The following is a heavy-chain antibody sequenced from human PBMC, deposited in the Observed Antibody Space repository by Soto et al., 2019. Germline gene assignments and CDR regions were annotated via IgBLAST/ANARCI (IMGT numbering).Heavy chain of an antibody. CDR2: IYYSGST. CDR1: GGSISSGDYY. Sequence: SETLSLTCTVSGGSISSGDYYWSWIRQPPGKGLEWIGYIYYSGSTYYNPSLKSRVTISVETSKNQFSLKLSSVTAADTAVYYCARARGARYFDYWGQGTLVTVSS. CDR3: ARARGARYFDY. J-gene: IGHJ4*02. D-gene: IGHD2-15*01. V-gene: IGHV4-30-4*01.